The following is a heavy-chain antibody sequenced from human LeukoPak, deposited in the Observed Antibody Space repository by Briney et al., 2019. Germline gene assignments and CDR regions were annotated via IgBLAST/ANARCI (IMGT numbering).Heavy chain of an antibody. CDR3: ARFPAGSSPTDY. Sequence: ASVKVSCKASGYTFTGHSMYWVRQAPGQGLEWMGWIKPNSGGTNYAQKFQGRVTMTRDTSISTAYMELSRLRSDDTAVYYCARFPAGSSPTDYWGQGTLVTVSS. CDR1: GYTFTGHS. CDR2: IKPNSGGT. D-gene: IGHD6-13*01. V-gene: IGHV1-2*02. J-gene: IGHJ4*02.